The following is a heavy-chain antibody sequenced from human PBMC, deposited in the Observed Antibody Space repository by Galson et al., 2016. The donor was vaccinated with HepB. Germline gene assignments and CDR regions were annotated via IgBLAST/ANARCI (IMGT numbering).Heavy chain of an antibody. D-gene: IGHD2-15*01. V-gene: IGHV5-51*01. CDR1: GYIFTNYW. CDR2: IYPGDSDT. J-gene: IGHJ3*02. Sequence: QSGAEVTKAGESLKISCKGSGYIFTNYWIGWVRQMPGKGLEWMGIIYPGDSDTTYSPSFQGQVTISADKSISTAYLQWSSLKASDTAMYYCARLSCSGGTCRAGAFDIWGQGTMVTVSS. CDR3: ARLSCSGGTCRAGAFDI.